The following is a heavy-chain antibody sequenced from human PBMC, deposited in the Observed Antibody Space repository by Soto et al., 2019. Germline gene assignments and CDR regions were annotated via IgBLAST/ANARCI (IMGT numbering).Heavy chain of an antibody. Sequence: QVQLQESGPGLVKPPETLSLTCTVSGGSISNFYWSSIRQPPGKGLEWIGYVDYSGTANYNPSLKTRVSMSVDTSKNQLSLKVTSVTAADTAMYYCARAETAMTTPFDYWGQGTLVTVSS. CDR2: VDYSGTA. D-gene: IGHD5-18*01. J-gene: IGHJ4*02. CDR3: ARAETAMTTPFDY. V-gene: IGHV4-59*12. CDR1: GGSISNFY.